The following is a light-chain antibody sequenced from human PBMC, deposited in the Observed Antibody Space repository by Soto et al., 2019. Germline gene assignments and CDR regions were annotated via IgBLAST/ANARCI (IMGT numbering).Light chain of an antibody. CDR1: SSDVGGYNY. CDR3: SSYTSGSTRVV. Sequence: QSALTQPASVSGSPGQSITISCTGTSSDVGGYNYVSWYQQHPGKAPKVMIYDVSKRPSGISNRFSGSKSGNTASLTISGLQVEDEADYYCSSYTSGSTRVVFGGVTKLTVL. CDR2: DVS. V-gene: IGLV2-14*03. J-gene: IGLJ2*01.